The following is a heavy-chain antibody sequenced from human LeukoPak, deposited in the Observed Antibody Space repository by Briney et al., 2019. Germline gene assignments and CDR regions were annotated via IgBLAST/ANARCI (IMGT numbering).Heavy chain of an antibody. V-gene: IGHV3-7*01. D-gene: IGHD3-3*01. CDR2: IKAGGSEK. J-gene: IGHJ4*02. CDR1: GFTFSDYW. Sequence: GGSLRLSCAASGFTFSDYWMSWVRQAPGKGLEWVATIKAGGSEKFYVDSVKGRFTISRDNAENSLSLQMNDLRAEDTAMYFCARDDSNYWGQGTLVTVSS. CDR3: ARDDSNY.